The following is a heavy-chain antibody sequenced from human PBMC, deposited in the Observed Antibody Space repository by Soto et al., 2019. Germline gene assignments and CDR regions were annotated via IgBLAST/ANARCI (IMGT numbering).Heavy chain of an antibody. V-gene: IGHV1-18*01. CDR1: GYTFTSYG. D-gene: IGHD4-17*01. CDR3: ASSPGGPEGDYVPNWFDP. J-gene: IGHJ5*02. CDR2: ISAYNGNT. Sequence: ASVKVSCKASGYTFTSYGISWVRQAPGQGLEWMGWISAYNGNTNYAQKLQGRVTMTTDTSTSTAYMELRSLRSDDTAVYYCASSPGGPEGDYVPNWFDPWGQGTLVTVSS.